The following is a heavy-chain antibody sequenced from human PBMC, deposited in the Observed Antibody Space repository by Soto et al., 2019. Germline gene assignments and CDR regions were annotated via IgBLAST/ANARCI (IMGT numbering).Heavy chain of an antibody. CDR1: GFTFSSYA. V-gene: IGHV3-30-3*01. D-gene: IGHD1-26*01. Sequence: AGGSLRLSCAASGFTFSSYAMHWVRQAPGKGLEWVAVISYDGSNKYYADSVKGRFTISRDNSKNTLYLQMNSLRAEDTAVYYCAREGRWERAFDIWGQGTMVTVSS. CDR3: AREGRWERAFDI. CDR2: ISYDGSNK. J-gene: IGHJ3*02.